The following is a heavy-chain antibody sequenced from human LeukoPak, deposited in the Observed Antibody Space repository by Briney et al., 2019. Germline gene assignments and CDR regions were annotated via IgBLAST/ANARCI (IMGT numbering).Heavy chain of an antibody. CDR1: GGSISTYY. CDR2: IHYSGST. CDR3: AKFASVAGGTNWFDA. Sequence: KPSETLSLTCSVSGGSISTYYWSWIRQPPGKGLEWIAWIHYSGSTNYNPSLKSRVTISLDTSKNQFSLKLSSVTAADTAVYHCAKFASVAGGTNWFDAWGQGTLVTVSA. J-gene: IGHJ5*02. V-gene: IGHV4-59*08. D-gene: IGHD2-15*01.